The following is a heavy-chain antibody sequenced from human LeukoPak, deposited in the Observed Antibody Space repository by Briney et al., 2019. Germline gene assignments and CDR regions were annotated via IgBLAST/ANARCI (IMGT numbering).Heavy chain of an antibody. V-gene: IGHV3-23*01. J-gene: IGHJ4*02. D-gene: IGHD6-13*01. CDR1: GFTFSSYA. Sequence: GGSLRLSCAASGFTFSSYAMSWVRQAPGKGLEWVSVISGSGGSTYYADSVKGRFTISRDNSKNTLYLQMNSLRAEDTAVYYCAKRHSSSWYSISSTFDYWGQGTLVTVSS. CDR2: ISGSGGST. CDR3: AKRHSSSWYSISSTFDY.